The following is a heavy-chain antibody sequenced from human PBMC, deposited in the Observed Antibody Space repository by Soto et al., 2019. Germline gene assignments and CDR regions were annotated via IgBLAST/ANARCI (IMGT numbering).Heavy chain of an antibody. V-gene: IGHV4-4*02. CDR3: ARDYMVRGVMRWFDP. Sequence: QVQLQESGPGLVKPSGTLSLTCAVSGGSISSSNWWSWVRQPPGKGLEWIGEIYHSGSTNYNPSLRSRVTISVDKSKNQFSRKLSSVTAADTAVYYCARDYMVRGVMRWFDPWGQGTLVTVSS. D-gene: IGHD3-10*01. CDR1: GGSISSSNW. J-gene: IGHJ5*02. CDR2: IYHSGST.